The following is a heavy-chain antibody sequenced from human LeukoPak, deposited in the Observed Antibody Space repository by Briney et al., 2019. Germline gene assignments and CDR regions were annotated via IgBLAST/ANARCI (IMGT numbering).Heavy chain of an antibody. CDR3: ARGSDVFDN. J-gene: IGHJ4*02. Sequence: GGVLRLFCSASGFTLSSYCLGWVRQAPGEGLEWVSTISGSGAGTYYADSVKGRFTISRDNSKNTLYLHMNSLRAEDTAVYSCARGSDVFDNWGQGTLVPVSS. CDR2: ISGSGAGT. V-gene: IGHV3-23*01. CDR1: GFTLSSYC. D-gene: IGHD3-16*01.